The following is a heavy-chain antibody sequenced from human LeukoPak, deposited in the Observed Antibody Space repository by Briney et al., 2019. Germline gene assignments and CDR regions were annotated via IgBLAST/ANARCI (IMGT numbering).Heavy chain of an antibody. V-gene: IGHV3-21*01. CDR2: ISSSSSYI. CDR3: ARKNGLDY. J-gene: IGHJ4*02. Sequence: GGSLRLSCAASGFTFSTYIMNWVRQAPGKGLEWVSSISSSSSYIYYADSLKGRFTISRDNAKNSLYLQMNSLRAEDTAVYYCARKNGLDYWGQGTLVTVSS. CDR1: GFTFSTYI.